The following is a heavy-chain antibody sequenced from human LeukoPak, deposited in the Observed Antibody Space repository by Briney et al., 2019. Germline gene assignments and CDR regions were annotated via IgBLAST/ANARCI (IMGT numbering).Heavy chain of an antibody. Sequence: GGAVRLSCAASGFPFSWYGMHWVGQAPGKGLEGVAFIRFDGRDKFYAGSVKGRFTISRDTSRNTLYLQMNSLTLEYTAVYYCAKDYYDSSGYYCYFDCGGQGTLVTVSA. CDR3: AKDYYDSSGYYCYFDC. V-gene: IGHV3-30*02. CDR2: IRFDGRDK. D-gene: IGHD3-22*01. CDR1: GFPFSWYG. J-gene: IGHJ4*02.